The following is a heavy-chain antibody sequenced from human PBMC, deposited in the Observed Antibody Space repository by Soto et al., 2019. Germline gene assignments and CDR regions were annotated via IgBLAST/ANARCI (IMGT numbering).Heavy chain of an antibody. CDR2: ISGSGGST. CDR1: GFAFSSYA. CDR3: AKVGYCSGGSCPNWFDP. V-gene: IGHV3-23*01. Sequence: GGSLRLSCAASGFAFSSYAMSWFRQAPGKGLEWVSAISGSGGSTYYADSVKGRFTISRDNSKNTLYLQMNSLRAEDTAVYYCAKVGYCSGGSCPNWFDPWGQGTLVTVSS. J-gene: IGHJ5*02. D-gene: IGHD2-15*01.